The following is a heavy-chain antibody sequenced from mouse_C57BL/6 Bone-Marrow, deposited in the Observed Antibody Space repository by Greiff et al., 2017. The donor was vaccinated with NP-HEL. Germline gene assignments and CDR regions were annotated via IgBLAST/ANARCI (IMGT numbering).Heavy chain of an antibody. CDR1: GYSITSGYY. D-gene: IGHD4-1*01. CDR2: ISYDGSN. Sequence: EVKLVESGPGLVKPSQSLSLTCSVTGYSITSGYYWNWIRQFPGNKLEWMGYISYDGSNNYNPSLKNRISITRDTSKNQFFLKLNSVTTEDTATYYCARYTGTAMDYWGQGTSVTVSS. CDR3: ARYTGTAMDY. V-gene: IGHV3-6*01. J-gene: IGHJ4*01.